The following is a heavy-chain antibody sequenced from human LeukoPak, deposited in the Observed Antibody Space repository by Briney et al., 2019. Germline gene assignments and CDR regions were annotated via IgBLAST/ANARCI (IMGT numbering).Heavy chain of an antibody. D-gene: IGHD6-6*01. CDR3: AKWKYSNSGIDDY. V-gene: IGHV3-23*01. Sequence: GGSLRLSCAASGFTFSSYAMSWVRQVPGKGLEWVSVISGSGDNTYYADSVKGRFTISRDNSKNMLYLQMNSLRAEDTAVYYCAKWKYSNSGIDDYWGQGTLITVSS. CDR2: ISGSGDNT. CDR1: GFTFSSYA. J-gene: IGHJ4*02.